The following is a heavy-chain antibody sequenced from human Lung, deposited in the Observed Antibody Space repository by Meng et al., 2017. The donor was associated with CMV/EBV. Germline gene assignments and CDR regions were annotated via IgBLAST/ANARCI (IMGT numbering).Heavy chain of an antibody. CDR3: ARDRYYYDSNFDH. V-gene: IGHV3-30-3*01. Sequence: GESLKISCAASGFTFSSYALHWVRQAPGKGLEWVAVISYDGSIKHYADSVKGRFSISRDNPKNTLYLQMNSLRADDTAVYYCARDRYYYDSNFDHWGQGTLVTVPS. CDR1: GFTFSSYA. J-gene: IGHJ4*02. CDR2: ISYDGSIK. D-gene: IGHD3-22*01.